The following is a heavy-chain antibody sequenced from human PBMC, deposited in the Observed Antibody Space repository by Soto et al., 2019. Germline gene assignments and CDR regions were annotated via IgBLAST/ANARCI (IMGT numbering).Heavy chain of an antibody. CDR1: GYTFTSYG. V-gene: IGHV1-18*01. CDR3: ERERTTTVDTYSAFDI. D-gene: IGHD4-17*01. CDR2: ISAYNGNT. J-gene: IGHJ3*02. Sequence: QVQLVQSGAEVKKPGASVKVSCKASGYTFTSYGISWVRQAPGQGLEWMGWISAYNGNTNYAQKLQGRVTMTTDTSTSTAYMELRSLRSDDTAVYYCERERTTTVDTYSAFDIWGQGTMVTVSS.